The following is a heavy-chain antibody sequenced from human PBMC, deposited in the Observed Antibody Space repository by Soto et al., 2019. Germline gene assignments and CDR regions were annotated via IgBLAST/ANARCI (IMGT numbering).Heavy chain of an antibody. D-gene: IGHD2-2*01. J-gene: IGHJ6*03. CDR3: ARDSLYCSSTSCYVDYYYMDV. CDR1: GGSISSGGYY. CDR2: IYYSGST. V-gene: IGHV4-31*03. Sequence: PSETLSLTCTVSGGSISSGGYYWSWIRQHPGKGLEWIGYIYYSGSTYYNPSLKSRVTISVDTSKNQFSLKLSSVTAADTAVYYCARDSLYCSSTSCYVDYYYMDVWGKGTTVTVSS.